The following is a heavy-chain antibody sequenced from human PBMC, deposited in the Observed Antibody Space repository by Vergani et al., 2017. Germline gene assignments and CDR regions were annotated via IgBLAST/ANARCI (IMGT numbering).Heavy chain of an antibody. CDR2: IVVGSGNT. V-gene: IGHV1-58*02. CDR3: AAIAVSSVWIDAFDI. CDR1: GFTFTSSA. J-gene: IGHJ3*02. Sequence: QMQLVQSGPEVKTPGTSVKVSCKASGFTFTSSAMQWVRQARGQRLEWIGWIVVGSGNTNYAQKFQERVTITRDMSTSTAYMELSSLRSEDTAVYYCAAIAVSSVWIDAFDIWGQGTLVTVSS. D-gene: IGHD6-19*01.